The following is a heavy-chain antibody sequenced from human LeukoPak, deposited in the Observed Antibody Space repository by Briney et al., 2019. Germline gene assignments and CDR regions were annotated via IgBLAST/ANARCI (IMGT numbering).Heavy chain of an antibody. CDR3: ARDWDYYGPGSYDYYYGMDV. CDR1: GFTFSSYW. Sequence: GGSLRLSCAASGFTFSSYWMSWVRQAPGKGLEWVANIKQDGSEKYYVDSVKGRFTISRDNAKNSLYLQMNSLRAEDTAVYYCARDWDYYGPGSYDYYYGMDVWGQGTTVTVSS. V-gene: IGHV3-7*01. CDR2: IKQDGSEK. D-gene: IGHD3-10*01. J-gene: IGHJ6*02.